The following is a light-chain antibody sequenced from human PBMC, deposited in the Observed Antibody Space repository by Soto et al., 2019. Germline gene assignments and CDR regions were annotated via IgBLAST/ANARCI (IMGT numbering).Light chain of an antibody. J-gene: IGKJ1*01. CDR3: QQYDNYSWT. CDR1: QSIGHC. CDR2: KAS. Sequence: DIQMTQAPSTLSASVGDRVTITCRASQSIGHCVAWDQQKPGKAPKLLIYKASSLEIGVPSRFSGSGSGTEFTLTISSLQPDDFATYYCQQYDNYSWTFGQGTKVEIK. V-gene: IGKV1-5*03.